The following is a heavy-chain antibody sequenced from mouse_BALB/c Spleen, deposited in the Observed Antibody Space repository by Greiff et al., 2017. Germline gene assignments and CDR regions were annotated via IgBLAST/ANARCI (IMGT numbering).Heavy chain of an antibody. Sequence: LVESAAELARPGASVKMSCKASGYTFTSYTMHWVKQRPGQGLEWIGYINPSSGYTEYNQKFKDKTTLTADKSSSTAYMQLSSLTSEDSAVYYCARWYYAMDYWGQGTSVTVSS. CDR3: ARWYYAMDY. CDR2: INPSSGYT. V-gene: IGHV1-4*02. CDR1: GYTFTSYT. J-gene: IGHJ4*01.